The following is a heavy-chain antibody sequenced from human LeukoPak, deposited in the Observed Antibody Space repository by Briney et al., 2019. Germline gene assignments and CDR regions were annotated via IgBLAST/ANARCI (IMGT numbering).Heavy chain of an antibody. CDR2: IYPGDSGT. CDR1: GYNFGNSW. J-gene: IGHJ6*03. Sequence: GESLKISCKGSGYNFGNSWIAWVRQMPGKGLEWMGIIYPGDSGTKYGPSFQGQVTISADKSISTAYLQWSSLKASDSAIYYCARKEYMDIWGEGTTVTVSS. CDR3: ARKEYMDI. V-gene: IGHV5-51*01.